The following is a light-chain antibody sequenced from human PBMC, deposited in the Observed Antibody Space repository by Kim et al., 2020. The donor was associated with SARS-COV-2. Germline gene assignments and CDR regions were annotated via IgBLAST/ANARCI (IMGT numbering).Light chain of an antibody. CDR2: RNN. J-gene: IGLJ2*01. Sequence: ELTQPPSASGTPGQRVTISCSGSSSNIGSNYVYWYQQLPGTAPKLLIYRNNQWPSGVPDRFSGSKSGTSASLAISGLRSGDEADYYCAAWDDSLSGYVVFGGGTQLTVL. V-gene: IGLV1-47*01. CDR3: AAWDDSLSGYVV. CDR1: SSNIGSNY.